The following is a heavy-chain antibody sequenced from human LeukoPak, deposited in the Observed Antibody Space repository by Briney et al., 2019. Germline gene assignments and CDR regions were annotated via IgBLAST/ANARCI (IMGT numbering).Heavy chain of an antibody. J-gene: IGHJ3*02. Sequence: SETLSLTCTVSGVSISSYYWTWIRQPPGKGLEWIGNIHYSGSPNYNPSLKSRVTMSLDTSENQFSLKLSSVTAADTAVYYCARPVDSSIWYDALDIWGQGTVVTVSS. CDR3: ARPVDSSIWYDALDI. CDR1: GVSISSYY. D-gene: IGHD6-13*01. CDR2: IHYSGSP. V-gene: IGHV4-59*08.